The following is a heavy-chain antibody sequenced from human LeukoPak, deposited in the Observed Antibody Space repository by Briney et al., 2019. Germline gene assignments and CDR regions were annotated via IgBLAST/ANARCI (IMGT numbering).Heavy chain of an antibody. CDR2: MNPNSGNT. V-gene: IGHV1-8*01. CDR3: ARGTYYYGSGSSNWFDP. D-gene: IGHD3-10*01. Sequence: ASVKVSCKASGYTFNSYDINWVRQATGQGLEWMGWMNPNSGNTGYAQKFQGRVTMTRNTSISTAYMELSSLRSEDTAVYYCARGTYYYGSGSSNWFDPWGQGTLVTVSS. J-gene: IGHJ5*02. CDR1: GYTFNSYD.